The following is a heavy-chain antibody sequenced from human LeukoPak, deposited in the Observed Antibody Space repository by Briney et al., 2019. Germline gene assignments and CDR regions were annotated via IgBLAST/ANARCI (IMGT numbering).Heavy chain of an antibody. CDR3: ARSEDIVVVPAAPYPYYYGMDV. V-gene: IGHV1-8*01. J-gene: IGHJ6*02. Sequence: ASVKVSCKASGYTFTSYDINWVRQATGQGLEWMGWMNPYSGNTCDAQKFQGRVTMTRNTSISTAYMELSSLRSEDTAVYYCARSEDIVVVPAAPYPYYYGMDVWGQGTTVTVSS. CDR2: MNPYSGNT. CDR1: GYTFTSYD. D-gene: IGHD2-2*01.